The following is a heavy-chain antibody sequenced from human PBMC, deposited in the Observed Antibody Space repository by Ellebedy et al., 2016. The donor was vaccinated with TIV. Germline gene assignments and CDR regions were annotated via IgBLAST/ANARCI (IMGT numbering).Heavy chain of an antibody. CDR3: ARDTGLRSSSHDF. Sequence: GESLKISXAASGFTFSNYGMHWVRQAPGKGLEWVAVIWYDGTNKYYADSVKGRFTISRDNSKNTLSLQMDSLRAEDTALYYCARDTGLRSSSHDFWGQGTLVTVSS. V-gene: IGHV3-33*01. D-gene: IGHD6-6*01. CDR1: GFTFSNYG. CDR2: IWYDGTNK. J-gene: IGHJ4*02.